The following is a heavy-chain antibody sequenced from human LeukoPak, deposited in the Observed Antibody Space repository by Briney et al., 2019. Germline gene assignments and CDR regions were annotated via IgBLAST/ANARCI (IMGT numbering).Heavy chain of an antibody. CDR1: GFTFSSYG. J-gene: IGHJ4*02. CDR3: ATYRQVLLPFES. Sequence: GGSLRLSCAASGFTFSSYGMSWVRQHPGKGLEWVSSIFPSGGEIHYADSVRGRFTISRDNSKSILSLQMNSLRAEDTARYYCATYRQVLLPFESWGQGTLVTVSS. D-gene: IGHD2/OR15-2a*01. V-gene: IGHV3-23*01. CDR2: IFPSGGEI.